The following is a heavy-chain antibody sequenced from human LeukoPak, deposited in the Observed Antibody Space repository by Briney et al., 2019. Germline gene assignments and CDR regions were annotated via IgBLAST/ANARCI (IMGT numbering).Heavy chain of an antibody. D-gene: IGHD2-21*01. CDR2: IYSGGST. CDR3: AREGRLRRYFDY. CDR1: GFTVSTNY. Sequence: GGSLRLSCAASGFTVSTNYMSWVRQAPGKGLEWVSVIYSGGSTYYADSVKGRFTISRDNSKNTLYLQLNSLRAEDTAVYYCAREGRLRRYFDYWGQGALITVSS. J-gene: IGHJ4*02. V-gene: IGHV3-53*01.